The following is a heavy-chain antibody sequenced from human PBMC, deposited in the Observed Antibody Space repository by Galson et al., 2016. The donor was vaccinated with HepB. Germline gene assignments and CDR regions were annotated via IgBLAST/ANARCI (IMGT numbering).Heavy chain of an antibody. J-gene: IGHJ4*02. CDR2: IDPSDSYT. V-gene: IGHV5-10-1*01. CDR3: ARLGTTTVTKFDY. D-gene: IGHD4-17*01. Sequence: QSGAEVKKPGESLRISCKGSGYTFSSHWITWVRQMPGKGLEWMGRIDPSDSYTNYSPSFEGHVTISTNKSINTAYLQWSSLKASDTAMYYWARLGTTTVTKFDYWAREPRSPSPQ. CDR1: GYTFSSHW.